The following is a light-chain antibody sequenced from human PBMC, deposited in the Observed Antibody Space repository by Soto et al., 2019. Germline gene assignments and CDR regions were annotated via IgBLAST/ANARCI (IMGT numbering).Light chain of an antibody. J-gene: IGKJ1*01. Sequence: IVLTQSPGTLSLSPGDVATLSCRASQSVSASQLAWYQQKPGQAPRLLIYGISKRAAGIPDRFTGSGSGTDFTLTIDGLEPEDFAVYYCQQYTQSLWTFGQGTKVDIK. V-gene: IGKV3-20*01. CDR3: QQYTQSLWT. CDR2: GIS. CDR1: QSVSASQ.